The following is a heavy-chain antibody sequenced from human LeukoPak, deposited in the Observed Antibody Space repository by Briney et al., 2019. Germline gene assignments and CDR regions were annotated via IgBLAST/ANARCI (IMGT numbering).Heavy chain of an antibody. Sequence: GGSRRLSCAASGFTFSSYWMHWVRHAPGKGLVWVSRINSDGSSTSYADSVKGRFTITRDDAKNTLYLQMLRAEDTAEYYCARVLVVPAARTYYYGMDVWGQGTTVTVSS. CDR1: GFTFSSYW. J-gene: IGHJ6*02. CDR2: INSDGSST. V-gene: IGHV3-74*01. CDR3: ARVLVVPAARTYYYGMDV. D-gene: IGHD2-2*01.